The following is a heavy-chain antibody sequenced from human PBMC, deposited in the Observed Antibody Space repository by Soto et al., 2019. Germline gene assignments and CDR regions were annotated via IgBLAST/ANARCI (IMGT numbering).Heavy chain of an antibody. CDR1: GGSFSGYY. D-gene: IGHD6-13*01. V-gene: IGHV4-34*01. CDR2: INHSGST. CDR3: ARALGSSSWINWFDP. J-gene: IGHJ5*02. Sequence: PSETLSLTCAVYGGSFSGYYWSWIRQPPGRGLEWIGEINHSGSTNYNPSLKSRVTISVDTSKNQVSLKLSSVTAADTAVYYCARALGSSSWINWFDPWGQGTLVT.